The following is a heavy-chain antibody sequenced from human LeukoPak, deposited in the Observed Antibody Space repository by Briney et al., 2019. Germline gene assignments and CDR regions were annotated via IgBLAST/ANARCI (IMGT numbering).Heavy chain of an antibody. CDR3: AGGGFGELLYLFY. CDR1: GYTFTSYA. D-gene: IGHD3-10*01. CDR2: INAGNGNT. V-gene: IGHV1-3*01. Sequence: ASVKVSCKASGYTFTSYAVHWVRQAPGQRLEWMGWINAGNGNTKYSQKFQGRVTITRDTSASTAYMELSSLRSEDTAVYYCAGGGFGELLYLFYWGQGTLVTVSS. J-gene: IGHJ4*02.